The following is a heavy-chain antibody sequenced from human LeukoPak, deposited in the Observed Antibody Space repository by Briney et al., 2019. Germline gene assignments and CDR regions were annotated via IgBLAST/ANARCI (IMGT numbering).Heavy chain of an antibody. Sequence: SSETLSLTCTVSGGSISIYYWSWIRQPPGKGLEWIGYIYNSGSTNYNPSLKSRVTISVDTSKNQFSLKRSSVTAADTAVYYCARDLIQLTYAFDIWGQGTMVTVSS. V-gene: IGHV4-59*01. CDR1: GGSISIYY. J-gene: IGHJ3*02. CDR3: ARDLIQLTYAFDI. D-gene: IGHD5-18*01. CDR2: IYNSGST.